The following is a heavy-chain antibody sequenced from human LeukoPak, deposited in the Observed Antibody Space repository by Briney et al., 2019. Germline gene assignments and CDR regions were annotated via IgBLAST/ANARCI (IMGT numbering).Heavy chain of an antibody. CDR1: GFTFSSYA. J-gene: IGHJ4*02. CDR3: ARPQTTVVTWSYFDY. Sequence: GGSLRLPCAASGFTFSSYAMHWVRQAPGKGLEWVAVISYDGSNKYYADSVKGRFTISRDNSKNTLYLQMNSLRAEDTAVYYCARPQTTVVTWSYFDYWGQGTLVTVSS. V-gene: IGHV3-30-3*01. CDR2: ISYDGSNK. D-gene: IGHD4-17*01.